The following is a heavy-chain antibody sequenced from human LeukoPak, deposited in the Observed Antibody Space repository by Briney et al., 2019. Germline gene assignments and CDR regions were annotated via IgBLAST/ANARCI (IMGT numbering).Heavy chain of an antibody. CDR3: ARGDSSVVGAFDI. D-gene: IGHD3-22*01. CDR2: ISSSSYI. Sequence: GRSLRLSCAASGFTFNSYSMHWVRQAPGKGLEWVSSISSSSYIYYADSVKGRFTISRDNAKNSLYLQMNSLRAEDTAVYYCARGDSSVVGAFDIWGQGTMVTVSS. V-gene: IGHV3-21*01. J-gene: IGHJ3*02. CDR1: GFTFNSYS.